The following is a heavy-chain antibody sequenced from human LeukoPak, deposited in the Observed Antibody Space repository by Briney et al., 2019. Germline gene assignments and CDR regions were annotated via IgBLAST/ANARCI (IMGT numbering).Heavy chain of an antibody. V-gene: IGHV3-33*01. CDR1: GFTFRNYG. D-gene: IGHD2-8*01. J-gene: IGHJ4*02. CDR2: LWYDGRNK. Sequence: GTSLRLSCAPSGFTFRNYGMHWVRQAPGKGLEWVSGLWYDGRNKAYADSVKGRFTISRDNSEDMLYLQMNSLRDEDTAVYYCARGLMTPNTYCDLWGQGTLVTVSS. CDR3: ARGLMTPNTYCDL.